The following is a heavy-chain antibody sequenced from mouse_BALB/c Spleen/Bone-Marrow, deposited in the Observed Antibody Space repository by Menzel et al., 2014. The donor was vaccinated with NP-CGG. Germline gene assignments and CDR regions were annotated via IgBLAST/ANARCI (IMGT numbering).Heavy chain of an antibody. D-gene: IGHD1-1*01. CDR3: ARDYYGSSGAMDY. J-gene: IGHJ4*01. CDR2: IYPGSGST. CDR1: GYTFTDYV. V-gene: IGHV1-77*01. Sequence: VHLVESGPELVKPGASVKMSCKASGYTFTDYVISWVKQRTGQGLGWIGEIYPGSGSTYYNEKFKGKATLTADKSSNTAYMQLSSLTSEDSAVYFCARDYYGSSGAMDYWGQGTSVTVSS.